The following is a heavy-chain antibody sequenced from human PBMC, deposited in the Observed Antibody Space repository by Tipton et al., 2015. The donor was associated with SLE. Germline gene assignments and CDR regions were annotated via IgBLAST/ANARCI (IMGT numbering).Heavy chain of an antibody. Sequence: TLSLTCAVYGGSFSGYYWSWIRQPPGKGLEWIGEINHSGSTNYNPSLKSRVTISVDRSKNQFSLKLSSVTAADTAVYYCARDRLYYYGMDVWGQGTTVTVSS. CDR1: GGSFSGYY. CDR3: ARDRLYYYGMDV. J-gene: IGHJ6*02. V-gene: IGHV4-34*01. CDR2: INHSGST. D-gene: IGHD3-16*02.